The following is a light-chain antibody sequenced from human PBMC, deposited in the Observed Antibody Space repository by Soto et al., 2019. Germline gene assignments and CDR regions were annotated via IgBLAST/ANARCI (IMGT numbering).Light chain of an antibody. CDR3: AAWDDSLNGVV. J-gene: IGLJ2*01. Sequence: QAVVTQPPSASGTPGQRVTISCSGSSSNIGINSVNWYQQLPGTAPKLLIYSNYQRPSAVPHRFSGSRSGTSASLAISGLQSEDEAHYYCAAWDDSLNGVVFGGGTKLTVL. V-gene: IGLV1-44*01. CDR1: SSNIGINS. CDR2: SNY.